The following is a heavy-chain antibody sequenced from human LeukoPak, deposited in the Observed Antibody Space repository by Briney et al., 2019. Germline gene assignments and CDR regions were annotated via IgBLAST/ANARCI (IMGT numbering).Heavy chain of an antibody. J-gene: IGHJ4*02. CDR1: GFTFSSYG. Sequence: AGGSLRLSCAASGFTFSSYGMHWVRQAPGKGLEWVAVIWYDGSNKYYADSVKGRFTISRDNSKNTLYLQMNSLRAEDTAVYYCARTPYSNYERDYGDKYYLDYWGQGTLVTVSS. CDR2: IWYDGSNK. D-gene: IGHD4-11*01. V-gene: IGHV3-33*01. CDR3: ARTPYSNYERDYGDKYYLDY.